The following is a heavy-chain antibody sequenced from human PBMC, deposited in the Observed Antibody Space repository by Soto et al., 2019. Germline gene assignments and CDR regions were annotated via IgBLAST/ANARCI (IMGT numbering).Heavy chain of an antibody. Sequence: SVKVSCKASGYTFTFRYLHWVRQAPGQALEWMGWITPFKSDTNYVQKFQDRVTITRDRSVSTAYMELSNLRSDDTAMYYCARSPFAGSDAFDIWGQGTMVTVSS. CDR1: GYTFTFRY. D-gene: IGHD1-1*01. V-gene: IGHV1-45*02. CDR3: ARSPFAGSDAFDI. CDR2: ITPFKSDT. J-gene: IGHJ3*02.